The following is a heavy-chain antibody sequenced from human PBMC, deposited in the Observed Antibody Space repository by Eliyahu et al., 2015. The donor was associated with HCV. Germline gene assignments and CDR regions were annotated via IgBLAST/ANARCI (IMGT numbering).Heavy chain of an antibody. J-gene: IGHJ3*02. Sequence: EVQLVESGGGLVQPGXXLXLSCXXSGFPFXXYWMTWVRQAPGKGLGWVANIKEDGSEKYYVDXVKGRFTISRDNAKNSLYLQMNSLRAEDTAVYYCARDWKLWYRLDAFDIWGQGTMVTVSS. CDR1: GFPFXXYW. D-gene: IGHD5-18*01. CDR3: ARDWKLWYRLDAFDI. CDR2: IKEDGSEK. V-gene: IGHV3-7*03.